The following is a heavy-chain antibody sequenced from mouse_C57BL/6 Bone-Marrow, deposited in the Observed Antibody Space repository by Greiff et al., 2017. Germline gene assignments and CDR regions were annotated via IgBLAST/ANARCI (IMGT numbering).Heavy chain of an antibody. Sequence: EVMLVESGGDLVKPGGSLKLSCAASGFTFSSYGMSWVRQTPDKRLEWVATISGGGSYTFYPDSVKGRFTISRDNAKNTLYLQMSSLKSEDTAMYYCARSYYYGSSYDWFAYWGQGTLVTVSA. CDR3: ARSYYYGSSYDWFAY. D-gene: IGHD1-1*01. CDR2: ISGGGSYT. CDR1: GFTFSSYG. V-gene: IGHV5-6*01. J-gene: IGHJ3*01.